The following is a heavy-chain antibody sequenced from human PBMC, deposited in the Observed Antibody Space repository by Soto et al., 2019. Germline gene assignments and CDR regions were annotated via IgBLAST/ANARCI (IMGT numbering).Heavy chain of an antibody. CDR2: ISYDGTNN. CDR1: GFTFSSYG. V-gene: IGHV3-30*18. CDR3: AKGDCSGGSCYFSAFDI. J-gene: IGHJ3*02. Sequence: QPGGSLRLSCAASGFTFSSYGMHWVRQAPGKGLEWVAVISYDGTNNYYTESVKGRFTISRDNSKNTLFLQMNSLRAEDTAVYFCAKGDCSGGSCYFSAFDIRGQGTTVTGSS. D-gene: IGHD2-15*01.